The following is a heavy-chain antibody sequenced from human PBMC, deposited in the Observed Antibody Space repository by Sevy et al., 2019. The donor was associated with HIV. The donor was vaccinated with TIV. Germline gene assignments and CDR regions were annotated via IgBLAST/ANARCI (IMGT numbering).Heavy chain of an antibody. J-gene: IGHJ6*02. V-gene: IGHV3-7*01. CDR1: GFTFSSFF. Sequence: GGSLRLSCAASGFTFSSFFMSWVRQAPGKGLEWVANIKQDGSEKYYVDSVKGRFTISRDNARNSVYLQMNSLRAEDTGVYYCARDLTAPYYYYGMDVCGQGTMVTVSS. CDR3: ARDLTAPYYYYGMDV. D-gene: IGHD1-20*01. CDR2: IKQDGSEK.